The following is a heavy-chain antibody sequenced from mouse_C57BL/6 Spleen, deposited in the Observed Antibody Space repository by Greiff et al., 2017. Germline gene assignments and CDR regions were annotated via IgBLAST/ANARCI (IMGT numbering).Heavy chain of an antibody. V-gene: IGHV1-54*01. D-gene: IGHD2-3*01. Sequence: QVQLKQSGAELVRPGTSVKVSCKASGYAFTNYLIEWVKQRPGQGLEWIGVINPGSGGTKYNEKFKGKATLTADKSSSTAYMQLSSLTSEDSAVYFCARRLSDGYYGWFAYWGQGTLVTVAA. CDR3: ARRLSDGYYGWFAY. CDR1: GYAFTNYL. J-gene: IGHJ3*01. CDR2: INPGSGGT.